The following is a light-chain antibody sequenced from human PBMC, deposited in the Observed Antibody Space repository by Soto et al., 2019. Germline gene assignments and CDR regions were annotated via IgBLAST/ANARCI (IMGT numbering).Light chain of an antibody. Sequence: DIQMTQSPSSLSASVGDRVTITCRASQSISNYLNWYQQKPGKAPKLLIFAASSLQSGVPSKFSGSGSGTDFTLTISSLQPEDFATYYCQQSYSVSLTFGGWTKVEIK. CDR2: AAS. CDR1: QSISNY. J-gene: IGKJ4*01. V-gene: IGKV1-39*01. CDR3: QQSYSVSLT.